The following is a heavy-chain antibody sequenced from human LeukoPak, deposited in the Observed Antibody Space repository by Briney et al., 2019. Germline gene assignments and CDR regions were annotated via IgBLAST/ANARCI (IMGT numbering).Heavy chain of an antibody. Sequence: GGSLRLSCAASGFTVSSNYMSWVRQAAGKGLEWVSVIYSGGSTYYADSVKGRFTISRDNSKNTLYLQMNSLRAEDTAVYYCATVNGHSSSWEKDYYYYYGMDVWGQGTTVTVSS. CDR3: ATVNGHSSSWEKDYYYYYGMDV. D-gene: IGHD6-13*01. CDR1: GFTVSSNY. V-gene: IGHV3-53*01. J-gene: IGHJ6*02. CDR2: IYSGGST.